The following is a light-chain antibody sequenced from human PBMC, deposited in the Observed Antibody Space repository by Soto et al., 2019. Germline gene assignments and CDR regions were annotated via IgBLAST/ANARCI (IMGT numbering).Light chain of an antibody. Sequence: EVVLTQSPDTLSLSVGERASLSCRASQSISSNFLAWYQQKPGQAPRLLIYGASTRATGIPDRFSGSGSGTDFTLTISSLQPEDFATYYCQQRGDWPPITFGQGTRLEIK. V-gene: IGKV3D-20*02. CDR3: QQRGDWPPIT. CDR2: GAS. CDR1: QSISSNF. J-gene: IGKJ5*01.